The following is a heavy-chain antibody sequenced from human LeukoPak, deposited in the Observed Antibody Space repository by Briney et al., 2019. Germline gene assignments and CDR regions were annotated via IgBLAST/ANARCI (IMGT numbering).Heavy chain of an antibody. Sequence: SETLSLTCTVSGGSISSGSHYWSWIRQPAGKGLDWVGHIYPSGSTNYNPSLESRVTISIDTSKNQFSLKLTSVTVADSAVYYCAREGQQLVPPFDYWGQGALVTVSS. CDR3: AREGQQLVPPFDY. CDR1: GGSISSGSHY. CDR2: IYPSGST. V-gene: IGHV4-61*09. D-gene: IGHD6-6*01. J-gene: IGHJ4*02.